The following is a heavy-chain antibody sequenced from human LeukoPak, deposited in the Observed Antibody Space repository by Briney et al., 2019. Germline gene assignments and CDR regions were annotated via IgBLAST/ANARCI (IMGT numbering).Heavy chain of an antibody. D-gene: IGHD4-17*01. CDR2: MSDGAYT. V-gene: IGHV4-59*12. CDR3: ARDPHHDEYGDEGFDY. J-gene: IGHJ4*02. CDR1: GGSISTYY. Sequence: SETLSLTCTVSGGSISTYYWGWIRQPPGRGLEWIGYMSDGAYTNCNPSLKGRVTISLDTSEDQFSLKLSSVTAADTAVYYCARDPHHDEYGDEGFDYWGQGTLVTVSS.